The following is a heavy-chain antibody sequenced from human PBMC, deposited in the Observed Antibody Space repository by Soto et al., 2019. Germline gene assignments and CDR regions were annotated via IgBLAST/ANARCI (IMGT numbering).Heavy chain of an antibody. CDR3: AKHSTEQWLTHYFDY. CDR2: ISGSGGST. J-gene: IGHJ4*02. D-gene: IGHD6-19*01. V-gene: IGHV3-23*01. Sequence: EVQLLESGGGLVQPGGSLRLSCADSGFTFSSYAMSWVRQAPGKGLDWVSAISGSGGSTYYADSVKGRFTISRDNSKNTLYLHMNSLRAEDTAVYYCAKHSTEQWLTHYFDYWGQGTLVTVSS. CDR1: GFTFSSYA.